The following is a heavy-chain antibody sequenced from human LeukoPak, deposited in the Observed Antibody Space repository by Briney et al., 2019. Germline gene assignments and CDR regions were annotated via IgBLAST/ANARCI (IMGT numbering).Heavy chain of an antibody. CDR2: INQDGRIQ. Sequence: AGGSLRLSCAAPGFPLSDYWMDWVRQAPGKGMEWVANINQDGRIQYYADSVRGRFIISRNNAKNSLYLQIYSLRAEDTAIYFCSRSLDYSGQGALVTVSS. CDR1: GFPLSDYW. J-gene: IGHJ4*02. V-gene: IGHV3-7*01. CDR3: SRSLDY.